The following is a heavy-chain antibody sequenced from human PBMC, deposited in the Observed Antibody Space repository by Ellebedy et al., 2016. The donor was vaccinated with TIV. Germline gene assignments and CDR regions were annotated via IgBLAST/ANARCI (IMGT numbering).Heavy chain of an antibody. Sequence: MPSETLSLTCSLSGSSITTYYWSWIRQPPGKGLDWIGYIYNVELTNYSPSLKSRTSISIDTSKTQFSLNLTSVTVADTALYFCARGVVRGVAAFDIWGRGTMVIVSS. J-gene: IGHJ3*02. CDR1: GSSITTYY. V-gene: IGHV4-59*01. D-gene: IGHD3-10*01. CDR3: ARGVVRGVAAFDI. CDR2: IYNVELT.